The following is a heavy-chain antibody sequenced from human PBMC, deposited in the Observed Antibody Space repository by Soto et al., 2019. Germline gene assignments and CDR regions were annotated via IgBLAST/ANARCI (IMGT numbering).Heavy chain of an antibody. D-gene: IGHD6-13*01. J-gene: IGHJ4*02. CDR3: STRATPQQLVQEDFDH. Sequence: GESLYISRTASGSFFPTYLVGWVRQWPGRCREGMGIIYPGDSYKRSTHIRYSPAFKGLVTISTDTSINTSYLQWSSLKASDTAMYYCSTRATPQQLVQEDFDHWGQGTLVTVSS. V-gene: IGHV5-51*01. CDR1: GSFFPTYL. CDR2: IYPGDSYKRSTHI.